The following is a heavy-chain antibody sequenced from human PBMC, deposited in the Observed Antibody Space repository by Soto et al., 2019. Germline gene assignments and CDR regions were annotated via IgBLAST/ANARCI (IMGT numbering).Heavy chain of an antibody. D-gene: IGHD2-15*01. Sequence: SETLSLTCTVSGGSISSYYWSWIRQPPGKGLEWIGYIYYSGSTNYNPSLKSRVTISVDTSKNQFSLKLSPVTAADTAVYYCARDNQVAFDYWGQGTLVTVSS. J-gene: IGHJ4*02. CDR2: IYYSGST. CDR1: GGSISSYY. CDR3: ARDNQVAFDY. V-gene: IGHV4-59*01.